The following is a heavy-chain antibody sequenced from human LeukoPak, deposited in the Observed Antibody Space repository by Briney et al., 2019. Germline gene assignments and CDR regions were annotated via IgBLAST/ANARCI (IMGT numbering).Heavy chain of an antibody. J-gene: IGHJ2*01. CDR3: ARTKTAWILDL. CDR2: IRQDGGEI. CDR1: GFMFNAYW. Sequence: GGSLRLSCTGSGFMFNAYWMTWVRKAPGMGLEWVGNIRQDGGEIFYVDSVRGRFTISRDNAKNSLYLHLNSLRAEDTAVYYCARTKTAWILDLWGRGTLVTVSS. V-gene: IGHV3-7*01. D-gene: IGHD2-21*02.